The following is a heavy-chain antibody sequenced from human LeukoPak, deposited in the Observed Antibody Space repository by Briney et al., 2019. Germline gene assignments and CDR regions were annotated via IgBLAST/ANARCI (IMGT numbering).Heavy chain of an antibody. V-gene: IGHV3-30*04. D-gene: IGHD3-10*01. CDR1: GFTFSSYA. CDR3: ARAPDPGSPDY. CDR2: ISYDGSNK. Sequence: GRSLRLSCAASGFTFSSYAMHWVRQAPGKGLEWVAVISYDGSNKYYADSVKGRFTISRDNSKNTLYLQMNSLRAEETAVYYCARAPDPGSPDYWGQGTLVTVSS. J-gene: IGHJ4*02.